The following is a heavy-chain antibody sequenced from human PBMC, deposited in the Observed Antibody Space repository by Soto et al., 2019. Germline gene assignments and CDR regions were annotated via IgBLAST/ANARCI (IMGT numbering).Heavy chain of an antibody. J-gene: IGHJ5*02. CDR3: ARERGSGSYYTPWFDP. D-gene: IGHD3-10*01. Sequence: QVQLVQSGAEVKKPGASVKVSCKASGYTFTSYDINWVRQATGQGLEWMGWMNPNSGNTGYAQKFQGRVTMTRNTSISTAYMELSSLRSEDTVVYYCARERGSGSYYTPWFDPWGQGTLVTVSS. V-gene: IGHV1-8*01. CDR2: MNPNSGNT. CDR1: GYTFTSYD.